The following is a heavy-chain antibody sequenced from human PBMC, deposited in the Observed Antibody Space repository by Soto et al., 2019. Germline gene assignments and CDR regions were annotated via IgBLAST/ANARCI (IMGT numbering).Heavy chain of an antibody. CDR1: GFTFSSYW. V-gene: IGHV3-74*01. Sequence: EVQLVESGGGLVQPGGSLRLSCAASGFTFSSYWMHWVRQAPGKGLVWVSRIRSDGSSTSYADSVKGRFTISRDNAKNTQYLQINSLRAEDTAVYYCAREDFAAACGFWGQGTLVTVSS. D-gene: IGHD6-13*01. CDR2: IRSDGSST. J-gene: IGHJ4*02. CDR3: AREDFAAACGF.